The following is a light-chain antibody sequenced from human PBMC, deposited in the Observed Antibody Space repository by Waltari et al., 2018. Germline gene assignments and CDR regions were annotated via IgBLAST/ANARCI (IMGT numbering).Light chain of an antibody. CDR2: DVT. J-gene: IGLJ2*01. CDR1: GSDIGGNKY. CDR3: SSYATTRVI. Sequence: QSALTQPASVSGTPGQSIPISCSGTGSDIGGNKYVSWYQQPPGEAPKVIIYDVTSRPSGVSDRFSGSKSGNTAFLTISGLQAEDEADYYCSSYATTRVIFGGGTKVTVL. V-gene: IGLV2-14*03.